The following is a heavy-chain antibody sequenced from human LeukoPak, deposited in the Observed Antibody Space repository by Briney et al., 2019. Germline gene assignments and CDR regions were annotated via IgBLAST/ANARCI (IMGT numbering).Heavy chain of an antibody. D-gene: IGHD6-19*01. CDR3: TRVFYMIGVAGTDAFDI. Sequence: AGGSLRLSCAASGFTFSDHYMDWVRQAPGKGLEWVGRTRNKADSYITEYAASVKDRFTISRDDSKNSLYLQMNSLKTEDTAVYYCTRVFYMIGVAGTDAFDIWGQGTMVTVSS. CDR1: GFTFSDHY. J-gene: IGHJ3*02. CDR2: TRNKADSYIT. V-gene: IGHV3-72*01.